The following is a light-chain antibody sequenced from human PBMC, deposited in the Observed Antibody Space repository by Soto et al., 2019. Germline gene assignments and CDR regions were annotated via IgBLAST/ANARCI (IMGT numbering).Light chain of an antibody. Sequence: QSVLTQPPSASGTPGQRVTISCSGSSSNIGINTVNWYQQVPGTAPKLLIYTDNQRPSGVPDRFSGSKSGTSASLAISGLQSEDEADYYCAAWDDSLNGLYVFGTGTQVTVL. J-gene: IGLJ1*01. CDR3: AAWDDSLNGLYV. CDR1: SSNIGINT. V-gene: IGLV1-44*01. CDR2: TDN.